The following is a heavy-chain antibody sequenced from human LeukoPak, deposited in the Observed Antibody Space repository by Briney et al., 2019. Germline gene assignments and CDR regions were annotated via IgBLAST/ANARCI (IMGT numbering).Heavy chain of an antibody. D-gene: IGHD3-10*01. CDR1: GGSISSYY. J-gene: IGHJ5*02. CDR3: ARVLRGVSGVVIDP. Sequence: SETLSLTCTVSGGSISSYYWSWIRQPPGKGLEWIGYIYYSGSTNYNPSLKSRVTISVDASKNQFSLKLSSVTAADTAVYYCARVLRGVSGVVIDPWGQGTLVTVSS. V-gene: IGHV4-59*01. CDR2: IYYSGST.